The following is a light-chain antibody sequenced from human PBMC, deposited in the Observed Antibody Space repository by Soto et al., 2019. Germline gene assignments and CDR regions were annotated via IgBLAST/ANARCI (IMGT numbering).Light chain of an antibody. V-gene: IGKV1-39*01. Sequence: EIQMTQSPSSLSASVGDRVTITCRASQSISSYLNWYQQKPGKAPKLLIYAASSLQSGVPSRFSGSGSGTDFTLTISSLQPEDFATYYGQQSYSTPYTFGQGTKLEIK. CDR1: QSISSY. CDR3: QQSYSTPYT. CDR2: AAS. J-gene: IGKJ2*01.